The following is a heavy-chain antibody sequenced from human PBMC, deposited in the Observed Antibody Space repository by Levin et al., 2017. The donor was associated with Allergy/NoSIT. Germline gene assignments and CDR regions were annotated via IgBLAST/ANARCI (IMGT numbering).Heavy chain of an antibody. V-gene: IGHV3-30*18. CDR2: ITSDGSNK. Sequence: GGSLRLSCAASGFSFSTYGIQWVHQAPGKGLEWVALITSDGSNKYYADPVNGRFTISRDNSKNTVYLQMNSRRAEDTAVYYCAKGGDFDYWGLGTVVTVSS. J-gene: IGHJ4*02. CDR3: AKGGDFDY. D-gene: IGHD1-26*01. CDR1: GFSFSTYG.